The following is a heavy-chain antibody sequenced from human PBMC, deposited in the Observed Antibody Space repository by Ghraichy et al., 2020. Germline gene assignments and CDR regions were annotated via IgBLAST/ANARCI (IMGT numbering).Heavy chain of an antibody. D-gene: IGHD3-9*01. V-gene: IGHV1-18*04. CDR3: ARDTYYDILTGYYMSRAFDI. Sequence: ASVKVSCKASGYTFTSYGISWVRQAPGQGLEWMGWISAYNGNTNYAQKLQGRVTMTTDTSTSTAYMELRSLRSDDTAVYYCARDTYYDILTGYYMSRAFDILGQGTMVTVSS. J-gene: IGHJ3*02. CDR1: GYTFTSYG. CDR2: ISAYNGNT.